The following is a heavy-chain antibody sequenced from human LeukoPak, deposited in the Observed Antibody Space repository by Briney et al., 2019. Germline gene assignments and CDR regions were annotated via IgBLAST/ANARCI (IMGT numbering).Heavy chain of an antibody. J-gene: IGHJ4*02. CDR1: GFTFSSYD. CDR2: IRNDESNK. V-gene: IGHV3-30*02. Sequence: PGGSLRLSCAASGFTFSSYDMHWVRQAPGKGLEWVAFIRNDESNKYYADSVKGRFTISRDNSKSTLYLQMNSLRAEDTAVYYCAKDFGGYSYGELDYWGQGTLVTVSS. D-gene: IGHD5-18*01. CDR3: AKDFGGYSYGELDY.